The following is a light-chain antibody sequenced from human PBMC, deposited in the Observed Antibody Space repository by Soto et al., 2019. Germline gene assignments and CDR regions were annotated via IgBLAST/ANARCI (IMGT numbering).Light chain of an antibody. Sequence: EIVMTQSPATLSVSPGDRATLSCRASQSVFSNLAWYQQKPGQAPRLLIFGASTRATGVPARFSGSGSGTEFTLTISSLQSEDFAVYYCQQYYNWPPLTFGGGTKVEIK. CDR2: GAS. CDR3: QQYYNWPPLT. J-gene: IGKJ4*01. CDR1: QSVFSN. V-gene: IGKV3-15*01.